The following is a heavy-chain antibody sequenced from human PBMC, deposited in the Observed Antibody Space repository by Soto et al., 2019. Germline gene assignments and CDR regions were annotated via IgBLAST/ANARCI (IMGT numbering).Heavy chain of an antibody. J-gene: IGHJ4*02. Sequence: EVQLVESGGGLVQPGGSLRLSCAASGFTFSTYAMHWVRQAPGKGLEYVSVISSNGGSTYYANSVKGRFTISRDNSNNTLYLQMGSLRAEDMAVYYCARGYGYYFDYWGQGTLVTVSS. CDR3: ARGYGYYFDY. V-gene: IGHV3-64*01. CDR2: ISSNGGST. D-gene: IGHD5-18*01. CDR1: GFTFSTYA.